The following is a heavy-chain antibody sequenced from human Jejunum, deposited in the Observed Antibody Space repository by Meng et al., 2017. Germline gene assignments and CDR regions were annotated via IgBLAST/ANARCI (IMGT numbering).Heavy chain of an antibody. J-gene: IGHJ4*02. Sequence: QVKLQQWGAGLLKPSETLSLTCAVYGVSISDYYWTWIRQPPGKGLEWIGEINDNGSTNYNPSLKSRVTISVDTSKSQFYLRVSSVTAADTAVYYCARGNEYSNYGADFWGQGTLVTVSS. CDR2: INDNGST. D-gene: IGHD4-11*01. V-gene: IGHV4-34*01. CDR3: ARGNEYSNYGADF. CDR1: GVSISDYY.